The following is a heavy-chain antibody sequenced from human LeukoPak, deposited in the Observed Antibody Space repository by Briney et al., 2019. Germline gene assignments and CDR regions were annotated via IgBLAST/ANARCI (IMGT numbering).Heavy chain of an antibody. CDR2: IIPLIETA. Sequence: ASVKVSCKASGDTFSSYAFNWVRQAPGQGLEWMGGIIPLIETASYAQNFQGRVTIATDESTSTAYMELSSLRSEDTAVYYCASPPDAYNWNQLFFDSWGQGTLVTVSS. V-gene: IGHV1-69*05. CDR1: GDTFSSYA. CDR3: ASPPDAYNWNQLFFDS. D-gene: IGHD1-20*01. J-gene: IGHJ4*02.